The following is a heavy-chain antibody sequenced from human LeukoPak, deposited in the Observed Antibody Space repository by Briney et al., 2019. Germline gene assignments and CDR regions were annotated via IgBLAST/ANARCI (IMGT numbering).Heavy chain of an antibody. Sequence: PGGSLRLSCAASGFTFSSYTMNWVRQAPGKGLEWVSSISSSSTYINYADSVKGRFTISRDNAKNSLYLQMNSLRAEDTAVYYCARDRGWLLDYWGQGTLVTVSS. V-gene: IGHV3-21*01. CDR2: ISSSSTYI. CDR3: ARDRGWLLDY. J-gene: IGHJ4*02. D-gene: IGHD5-12*01. CDR1: GFTFSSYT.